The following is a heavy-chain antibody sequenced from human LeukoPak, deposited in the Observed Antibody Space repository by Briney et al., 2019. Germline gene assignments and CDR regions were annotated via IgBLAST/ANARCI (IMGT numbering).Heavy chain of an antibody. CDR2: MHYSGSS. CDR3: ARGEGDLTNYVYYFPP. J-gene: IGHJ5*02. Sequence: PSETLSLTCTVSTGSINGAYWSWIRQPPAKGLEWIGYMHYSGSSKYDPSLKSRVTISIDTSKNQFSLRLISVTAADTAVYYCARGEGDLTNYVYYFPPWGQGTLVTVSS. CDR1: TGSINGAY. V-gene: IGHV4-59*13. D-gene: IGHD2/OR15-2a*01.